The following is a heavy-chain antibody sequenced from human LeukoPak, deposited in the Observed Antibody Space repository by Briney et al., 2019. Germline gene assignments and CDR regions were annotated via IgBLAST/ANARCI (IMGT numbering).Heavy chain of an antibody. J-gene: IGHJ4*02. D-gene: IGHD6-6*01. Sequence: PGGSLRLSCAASGFALSSYSMNWVRPAPGKGLEWVSYISSSSTHIYYADSVKGRFTISRDNARNSLYLQMNSLRAEDTAIYYCARSEDSSSSFDYWGQGTLVTVSS. CDR3: ARSEDSSSSFDY. CDR1: GFALSSYS. V-gene: IGHV3-21*01. CDR2: ISSSSTHI.